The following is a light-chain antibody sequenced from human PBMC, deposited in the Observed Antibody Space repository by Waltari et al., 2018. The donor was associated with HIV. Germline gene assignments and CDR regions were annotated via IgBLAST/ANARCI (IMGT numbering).Light chain of an antibody. V-gene: IGLV1-51*01. CDR3: GTWDNSLKTVV. Sequence: QSVLTQPPSVSAAPGQTVSIPRSGFSSNIGNNFVSWYHQLPGKAPKLLIFDNNKRPSGIPDRVSASKSGTSATLAITGLQTGDEGDYYCGTWDNSLKTVVFGGGTKVTVL. CDR2: DNN. CDR1: SSNIGNNF. J-gene: IGLJ2*01.